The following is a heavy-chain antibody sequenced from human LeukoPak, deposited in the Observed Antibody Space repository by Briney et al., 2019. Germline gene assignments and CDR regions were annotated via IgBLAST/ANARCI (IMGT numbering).Heavy chain of an antibody. V-gene: IGHV4-61*02. CDR3: ARGRRAAAGSVDY. D-gene: IGHD6-13*01. Sequence: PPQTLSLTCTVSGGSISSGSYYWSWIRQPAGKGLEWIGRIYTSGSTNYNPSLKSRVTISVDTSKNQFSLKLSSVTAADTAVYYCARGRRAAAGSVDYWGQRTLVTVSS. J-gene: IGHJ4*02. CDR1: GGSISSGSYY. CDR2: IYTSGST.